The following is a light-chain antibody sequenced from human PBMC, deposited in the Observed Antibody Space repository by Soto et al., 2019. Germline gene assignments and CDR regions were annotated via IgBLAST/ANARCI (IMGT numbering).Light chain of an antibody. CDR2: GVN. J-gene: IGLJ2*01. CDR1: SSDVGGYNY. CDR3: CSYAGRYSVV. Sequence: QSALTQPRSVSGSPGQSVTISCTGTSSDVGGYNYVSWYQQHPGKAPQLMIYGVNERPSGVPDRFSASKSGNTASLTISGLQAEDEADYYCCSYAGRYSVVFGGGTKLTVL. V-gene: IGLV2-11*01.